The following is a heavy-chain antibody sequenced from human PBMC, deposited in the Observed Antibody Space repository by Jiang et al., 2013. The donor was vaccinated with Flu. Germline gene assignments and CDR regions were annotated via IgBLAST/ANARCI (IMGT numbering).Heavy chain of an antibody. Sequence: GPGLVKPSETLSLTCTVSGGSISADSYYWAWIRQPPGKGLEWIGSIYYTGTTYYNPSLKSRVTISKDTAKSHFSLKLRSVTAADTAVYFCARPHSYSSYAMDVWGQGTTVTVSS. V-gene: IGHV4-39*02. CDR2: IYYTGTT. CDR1: GGSISADSYY. CDR3: ARPHSYSSYAMDV. J-gene: IGHJ6*02. D-gene: IGHD5-18*01.